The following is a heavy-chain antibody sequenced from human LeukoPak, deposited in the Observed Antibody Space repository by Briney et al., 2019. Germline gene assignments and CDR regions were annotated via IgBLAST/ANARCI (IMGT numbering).Heavy chain of an antibody. J-gene: IGHJ5*02. Sequence: SVKVSCKASGGTFSSYAISWVRQAPGQGLEWMGRIIPIFGTANYAQKFQGRVTITTDESTSTAYMELSSVTAADTAVYYCAREAIVVVPAAISGGNWFDPWGQGTLVTVSS. V-gene: IGHV1-69*05. D-gene: IGHD2-2*01. CDR3: AREAIVVVPAAISGGNWFDP. CDR1: GGTFSSYA. CDR2: IIPIFGTA.